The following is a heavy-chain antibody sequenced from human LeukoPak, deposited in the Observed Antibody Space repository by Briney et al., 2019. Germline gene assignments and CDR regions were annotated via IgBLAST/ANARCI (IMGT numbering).Heavy chain of an antibody. J-gene: IGHJ3*02. CDR2: IYYSGST. D-gene: IGHD3-22*01. V-gene: IGHV4-30-4*01. Sequence: SQTLSLTCTVSGGSISSGDYCWSWIRQPPGKGLEWVGYIYYSGSTYYNPSLKSRVTISVDTSKNQFSLKLSSVTAADTAVYYCARGSLTYYDSSGYYYRAFDIWGQGTMVTVSS. CDR1: GGSISSGDYC. CDR3: ARGSLTYYDSSGYYYRAFDI.